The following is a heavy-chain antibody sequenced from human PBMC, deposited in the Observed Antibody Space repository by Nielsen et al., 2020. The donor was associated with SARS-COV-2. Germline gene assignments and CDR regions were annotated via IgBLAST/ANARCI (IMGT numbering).Heavy chain of an antibody. CDR1: GFTFSSYA. D-gene: IGHD6-19*01. CDR2: ISGSGGST. CDR3: ARVTHSSGWTRLLDY. J-gene: IGHJ4*02. V-gene: IGHV3-23*01. Sequence: GGSLRLSYAASGFTFSSYAMSWVRQAPGKGLEWVSAISGSGGSTYYADSVKGRFTISRDNSKNTLYLQMNSLRAEDTAVYYCARVTHSSGWTRLLDYWGQGTLVTVSS.